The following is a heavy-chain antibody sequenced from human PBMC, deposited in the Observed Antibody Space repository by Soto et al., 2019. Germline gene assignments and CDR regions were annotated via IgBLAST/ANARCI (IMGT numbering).Heavy chain of an antibody. J-gene: IGHJ4*02. Sequence: SGPTLVNPTQTLTLTCTFSGFSLSTSGVGVGWIRQPPGKALEWLSLIYWDDEKRYNPSLKSRFTITKGTSKNQVVLIMTNMDPVDTATYYCGNTRDGYNFFDYWGQGTQVTVSS. CDR3: GNTRDGYNFFDY. D-gene: IGHD5-12*01. V-gene: IGHV2-5*02. CDR2: IYWDDEK. CDR1: GFSLSTSGVG.